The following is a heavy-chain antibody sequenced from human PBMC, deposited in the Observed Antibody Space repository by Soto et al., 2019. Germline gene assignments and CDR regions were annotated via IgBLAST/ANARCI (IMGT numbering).Heavy chain of an antibody. V-gene: IGHV4-30-4*01. Sequence: SETLSLTCTVSGGSISSGDYYWSWIRKPPGKGLKWIGYIYYSGSTYYNPSLKSRFTISVDTSKNQFSLKLSSVTAADTAVYYCARGSYTIFGVVMDVWGQGTTVTVS. CDR3: ARGSYTIFGVVMDV. J-gene: IGHJ6*02. D-gene: IGHD3-3*01. CDR2: IYYSGST. CDR1: GGSISSGDYY.